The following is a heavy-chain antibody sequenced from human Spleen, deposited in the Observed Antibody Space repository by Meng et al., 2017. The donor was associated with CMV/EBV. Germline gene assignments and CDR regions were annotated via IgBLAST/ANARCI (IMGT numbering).Heavy chain of an antibody. Sequence: GGSLRLSCAASGFTFSSYSMTWVRQAPGKGLEWVSSITSSGGYTYYADSVKGRFTISRDNAKNSLYLQMNSLRAEDTAVYYCVKLFDFWGQGTLVTVSS. CDR3: VKLFDF. D-gene: IGHD2-15*01. CDR1: GFTFSSYS. CDR2: ITSSGGYT. V-gene: IGHV3-21*01. J-gene: IGHJ4*02.